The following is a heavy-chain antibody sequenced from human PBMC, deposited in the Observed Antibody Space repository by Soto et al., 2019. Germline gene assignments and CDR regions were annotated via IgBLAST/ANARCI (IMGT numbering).Heavy chain of an antibody. D-gene: IGHD6-19*01. CDR1: GFTFRSYA. J-gene: IGHJ6*02. V-gene: IGHV3-30*03. Sequence: PGGSLRLSCAASGFTFRSYAMSWVRQAPGKGLERVAVISYDSSTKYYADSVKGRFTISRDNAKNSLYLQMNSLRDEDTAVYYCARDSIVCSGWYSYDYYSGMVVWGQGITVTVSS. CDR3: ARDSIVCSGWYSYDYYSGMVV. CDR2: ISYDSSTK.